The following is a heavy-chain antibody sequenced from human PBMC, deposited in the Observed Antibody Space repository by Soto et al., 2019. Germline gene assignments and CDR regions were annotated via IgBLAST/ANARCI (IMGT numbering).Heavy chain of an antibody. CDR2: IYYSGST. V-gene: IGHV4-30-4*01. CDR3: ARGDVLLWFGELLPSGMDV. J-gene: IGHJ6*02. Sequence: QVQLQESGPGLVKPSQTLSLTCTVSGGSISSGDYYWSWIRQPPGKGLEWIGYIYYSGSTYYNPSLKSRVTISVDTSKNQFSLKLSSVTAADTAVYYCARGDVLLWFGELLPSGMDVWGQGTTVTVSS. D-gene: IGHD3-10*01. CDR1: GGSISSGDYY.